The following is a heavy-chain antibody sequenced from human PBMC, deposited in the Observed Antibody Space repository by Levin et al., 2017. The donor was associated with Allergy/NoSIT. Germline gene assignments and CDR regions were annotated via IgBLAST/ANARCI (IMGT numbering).Heavy chain of an antibody. CDR1: GFTFSSYW. Sequence: GGSLRLSCAASGFTFSSYWMHWVRQAPGKGLVWVSRINSDGSSTSYADSVKGRFTISRDNAKNTLYLQMNSLRAEDTAVYYCARASKDYSYYGMDVWGQGTTVTVSS. V-gene: IGHV3-74*01. CDR3: ARASKDYSYYGMDV. J-gene: IGHJ6*02. CDR2: INSDGSST.